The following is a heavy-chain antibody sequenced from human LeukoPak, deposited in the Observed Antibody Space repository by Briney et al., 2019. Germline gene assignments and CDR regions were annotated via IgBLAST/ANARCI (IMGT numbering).Heavy chain of an antibody. V-gene: IGHV4-39*01. J-gene: IGHJ4*02. CDR3: ARHRALRLNLDY. Sequence: PSETLSLTCTVSGGSISSSTYFWAWIRQPPGKGLEWIGSVYYSGSTDYNSSLKSRVTISVDTSKNQFSVKLSSVTAADTAVYYCARHRALRLNLDYWGQGTLVTVSS. CDR1: GGSISSSTYF. CDR2: VYYSGST.